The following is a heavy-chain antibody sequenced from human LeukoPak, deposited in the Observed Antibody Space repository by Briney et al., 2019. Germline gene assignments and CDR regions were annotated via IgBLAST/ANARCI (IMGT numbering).Heavy chain of an antibody. Sequence: SETLSLTCTVSGGSINSYYWSWIRQSAEKGLEWIGHIYTSGRTNYNPSLKSRVTMSVDTSKNQFSLKLSFVTAADTAVYFCARRAANYYGMDVWCRGTTVTVSS. V-gene: IGHV4-4*07. CDR3: ARRAANYYGMDV. CDR2: IYTSGRT. D-gene: IGHD6-13*01. J-gene: IGHJ6*02. CDR1: GGSINSYY.